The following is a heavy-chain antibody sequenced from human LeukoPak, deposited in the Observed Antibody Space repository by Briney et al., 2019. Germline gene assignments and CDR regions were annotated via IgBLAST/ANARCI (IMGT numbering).Heavy chain of an antibody. V-gene: IGHV1-46*01. CDR1: GYTFTSYY. CDR3: ARGQFIAAAGGGS. CDR2: INPSGGST. Sequence: ASVKVSCKASGYTFTSYYMHWVRQAPGQGLEWMGIINPSGGSTSYAQKFQGRVTMTRNTSISTAYMELSSLRSEDTAVYYCARGQFIAAAGGGSWGQGTLVTVSS. J-gene: IGHJ5*02. D-gene: IGHD6-13*01.